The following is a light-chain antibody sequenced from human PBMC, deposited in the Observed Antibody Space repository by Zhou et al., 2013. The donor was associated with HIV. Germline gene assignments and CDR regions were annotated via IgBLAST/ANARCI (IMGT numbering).Light chain of an antibody. CDR2: TAS. CDR3: QQYYKWPPLT. V-gene: IGKV3-15*01. Sequence: EIVMTQSPATLSVSPGERATLSCRASQSVSSSLAWYQQKPGQAPRLLIYTASTRATGVPDRFSGSGSGTEFTLTITSLQSEDFAVYYCQQYYKWPPLTFGGGTRVEIK. CDR1: QSVSSS. J-gene: IGKJ4*01.